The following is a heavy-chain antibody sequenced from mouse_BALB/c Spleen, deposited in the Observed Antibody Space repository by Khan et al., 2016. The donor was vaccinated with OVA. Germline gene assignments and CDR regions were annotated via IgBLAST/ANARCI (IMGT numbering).Heavy chain of an antibody. V-gene: IGHV2-2*02. CDR2: IWSGGST. CDR1: GFSLTTYG. D-gene: IGHD2-4*01. CDR3: ARNYDYDEGLAY. J-gene: IGHJ3*01. Sequence: QMQLKQSGPGLVQPSQSLSITCTVSGFSLTTYGVHWVRQSPGKGLEWLGMIWSGGSTDYNAAFISRLSISKDNSKSQVFFKMDSLQANDTAIYYCARNYDYDEGLAYWGQGTLVTVSA.